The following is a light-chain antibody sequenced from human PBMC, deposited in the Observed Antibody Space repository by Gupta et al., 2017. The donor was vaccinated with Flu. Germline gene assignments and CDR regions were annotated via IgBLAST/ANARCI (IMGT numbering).Light chain of an antibody. CDR1: QSVMSSQ. CDR2: GAS. J-gene: IGKJ2*01. CDR3: QQYSRSPYT. Sequence: EIVLTQSPGTLSLSPGERATLSCRASQSVMSSQLAWYHQKPGQAPRLLIYGASNRATGIADRFSGSGSGTDFTRTISRLEPEDFAVYYCQQYSRSPYTFGQGTRLEIK. V-gene: IGKV3-20*01.